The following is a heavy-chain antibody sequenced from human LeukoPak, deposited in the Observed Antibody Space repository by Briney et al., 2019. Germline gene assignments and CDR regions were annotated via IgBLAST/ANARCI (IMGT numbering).Heavy chain of an antibody. CDR3: ARRCFDWLFTYYYGMDV. V-gene: IGHV3-48*04. D-gene: IGHD3-9*01. J-gene: IGHJ6*02. CDR1: GFTFSSYS. Sequence: PGGYLRLSCAASGFTFSSYSMNWVRQAPGKGLEWGSYISSSSSTIYYADSVKGRFTISRDNAKNSLYLQMNSLRAEDTAVYYCARRCFDWLFTYYYGMDVWGQGTTVTVSS. CDR2: ISSSSSTI.